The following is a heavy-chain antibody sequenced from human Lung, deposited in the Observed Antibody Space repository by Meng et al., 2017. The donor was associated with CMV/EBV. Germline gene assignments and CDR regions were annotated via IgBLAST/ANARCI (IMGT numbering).Heavy chain of an antibody. V-gene: IGHV3-23*03. CDR1: GFTLSNYA. D-gene: IGHD2-8*01. J-gene: IGHJ4*02. CDR2: IYSGDSST. Sequence: ESLKISCAASGFTLSNYAMSWVRQAPGKGLEWVSVIYSGDSSTHYADSVKGRFTISRDNSKNTLYLQMNSLRAEDTAVYYCAKANMLSYFDYWGQGTLVTVSS. CDR3: AKANMLSYFDY.